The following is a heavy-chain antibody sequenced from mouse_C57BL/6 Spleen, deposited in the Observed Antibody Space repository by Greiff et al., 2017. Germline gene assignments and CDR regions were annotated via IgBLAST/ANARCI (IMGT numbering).Heavy chain of an antibody. V-gene: IGHV1-55*01. CDR3: ARDFDV. CDR1: GYTFTSYW. CDR2: IYPGSGST. J-gene: IGHJ1*03. Sequence: QVQLQQPGAELVKPGASVKMSCKASGYTFTSYWITWVKQRPGQGLEWIGDIYPGSGSTHYNEKFKSKATLTVDTSYSTAYMQLSSLTAEDAAVYYCARDFDVWGTGTTVTVSS.